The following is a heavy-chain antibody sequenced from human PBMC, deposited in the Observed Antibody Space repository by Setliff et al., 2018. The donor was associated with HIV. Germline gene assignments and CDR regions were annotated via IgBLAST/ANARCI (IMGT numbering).Heavy chain of an antibody. J-gene: IGHJ4*01. Sequence: ETLSLTCTVSGASSIYFWGWIRQPPGKGLEWIGSVYYSGSTYYNPSLKSRVTMSADKSKNQFSLTLTSVTAADTAMYFCAAGPFSWGQYFWGRGTLVTVSS. CDR2: VYYSGST. D-gene: IGHD3-16*01. CDR1: GASSIYF. V-gene: IGHV4-39*07. CDR3: AAGPFSWGQYF.